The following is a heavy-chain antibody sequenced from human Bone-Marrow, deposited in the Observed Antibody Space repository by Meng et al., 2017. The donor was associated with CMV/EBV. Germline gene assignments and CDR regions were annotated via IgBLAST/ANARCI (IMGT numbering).Heavy chain of an antibody. CDR2: IHPHRGDT. J-gene: IGHJ4*02. D-gene: IGHD7-27*01. CDR3: ARDNNWGPDY. CDR1: GYTFIAHY. V-gene: IGHV1-2*02. Sequence: ASVKVSCKASGYTFIAHYIHWFRQAPGQGLEWMGWIHPHRGDTNYAQQFQGRVTLTRDTSINTGYMELTRLTPDDTAVYYCARDNNWGPDYWGQGTLVTVSS.